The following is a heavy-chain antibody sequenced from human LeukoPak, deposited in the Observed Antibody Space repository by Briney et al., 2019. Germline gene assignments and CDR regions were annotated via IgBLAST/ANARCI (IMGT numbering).Heavy chain of an antibody. V-gene: IGHV3-48*03. Sequence: GGSLRLSCAAYGFTFSSYEMNWVRQAPGKGLEWVSYISSSGSTIYYADSVKGRFTISRDNAKSSLFLQMNSLGAEDTAVYYCVRWDHWGQGTLVTVSS. CDR2: ISSSGSTI. J-gene: IGHJ4*02. CDR3: VRWDH. CDR1: GFTFSSYE.